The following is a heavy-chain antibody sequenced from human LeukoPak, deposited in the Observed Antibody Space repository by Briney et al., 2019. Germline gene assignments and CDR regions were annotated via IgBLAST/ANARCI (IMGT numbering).Heavy chain of an antibody. CDR3: LRPNPPAFDI. V-gene: IGHV3-30*03. J-gene: IGHJ3*02. D-gene: IGHD1-14*01. CDR1: GFIFSSYG. Sequence: PGGSLRLSCAASGFIFSSYGMHWVRQAPGKGLEWVAVISYDGSNKYYADSVKGRFTISRDNSKNTLYLQVNSLRAEDTAVYYCLRPNPPAFDIWGQGTKVTVSS. CDR2: ISYDGSNK.